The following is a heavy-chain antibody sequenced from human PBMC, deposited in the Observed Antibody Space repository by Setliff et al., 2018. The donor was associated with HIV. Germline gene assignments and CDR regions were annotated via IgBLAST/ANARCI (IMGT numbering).Heavy chain of an antibody. Sequence: PGGSLRLSCAASGFTFSDYAMTWVRQPPGKGLEWVSAMSDSGGATENADSVKGRFTISRDNSKKMLYLQMNSLRAEDTAVYYCAKCGGTCWHNFFGPWGQGTLVTVSS. V-gene: IGHV3-23*01. J-gene: IGHJ5*02. CDR1: GFTFSDYA. CDR3: AKCGGTCWHNFFGP. CDR2: MSDSGGAT. D-gene: IGHD2-15*01.